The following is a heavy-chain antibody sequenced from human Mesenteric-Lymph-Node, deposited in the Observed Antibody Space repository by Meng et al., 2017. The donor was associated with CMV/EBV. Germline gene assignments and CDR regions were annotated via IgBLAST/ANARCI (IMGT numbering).Heavy chain of an antibody. Sequence: GESLKISCAASGFSFGDYYMSWIRQAPEKGLEWIAYISSSGSFIYYADSVKGRFTISRDNTKNSLSLEMNSLRAEDTAVYYCARVGPSSTSCCLFDPWGQGTLVTVSS. J-gene: IGHJ5*02. CDR3: ARVGPSSTSCCLFDP. V-gene: IGHV3-11*04. CDR1: GFSFGDYY. CDR2: ISSSGSFI. D-gene: IGHD2-2*01.